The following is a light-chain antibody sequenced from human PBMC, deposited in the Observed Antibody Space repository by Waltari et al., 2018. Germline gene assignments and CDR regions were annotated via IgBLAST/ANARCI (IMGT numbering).Light chain of an antibody. Sequence: AIQVTQSPSSLSASVGDRVTITCRASQDLDNWLAWYQQKPGRAPNLLIYGAAVLESGVPSRCSGSGSGTDFTLTISRLQPEDFATYYCQQLHSYPRAFGGGTKVESK. J-gene: IGKJ4*01. CDR1: QDLDNW. CDR2: GAA. CDR3: QQLHSYPRA. V-gene: IGKV1-13*02.